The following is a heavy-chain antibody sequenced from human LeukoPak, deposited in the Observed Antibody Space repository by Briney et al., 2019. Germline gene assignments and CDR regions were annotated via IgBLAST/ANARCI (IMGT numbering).Heavy chain of an antibody. CDR2: IHSSGSTI. Sequence: PGGSLRLSCAASGFTFSDYYMSWVRQAPGKGLEWVSYIHSSGSTIYYADSVKGRFTISRDNAKNSLYLQMNSLSAEDTAVYHCARDGTTVITNYYYGMDVWGQGTTVTVSS. CDR1: GFTFSDYY. D-gene: IGHD4-17*01. V-gene: IGHV3-11*04. J-gene: IGHJ6*02. CDR3: ARDGTTVITNYYYGMDV.